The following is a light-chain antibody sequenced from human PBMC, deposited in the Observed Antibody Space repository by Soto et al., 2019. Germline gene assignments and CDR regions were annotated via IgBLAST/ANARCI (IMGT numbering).Light chain of an antibody. Sequence: DIQLTQSPSFLSASVGDRVTITCRASQVISSYLAWYQKKPGKAPKLMIYAAPTLQSEAPSRFIGSGSGTEFTLTISSLQTEDFATYYCPQHNSYPVTFGGGTKVEIK. V-gene: IGKV1-9*01. CDR1: QVISSY. CDR2: AAP. CDR3: PQHNSYPVT. J-gene: IGKJ4*01.